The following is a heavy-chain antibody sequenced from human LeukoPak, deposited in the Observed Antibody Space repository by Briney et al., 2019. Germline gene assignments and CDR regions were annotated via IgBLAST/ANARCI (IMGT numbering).Heavy chain of an antibody. D-gene: IGHD3-22*01. Sequence: EASVKVSCKASGGTFSSYAISWVRQAPGQGLEWMGGIIPIFGTANYAQKFQGRVTITADESTSTAYMELSSLRSEDTAVYYCARSQSSGYYYWGQGTLVTVSS. CDR2: IIPIFGTA. V-gene: IGHV1-69*13. J-gene: IGHJ4*02. CDR1: GGTFSSYA. CDR3: ARSQSSGYYY.